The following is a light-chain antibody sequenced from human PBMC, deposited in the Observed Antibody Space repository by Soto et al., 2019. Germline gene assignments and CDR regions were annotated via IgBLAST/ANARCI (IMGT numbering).Light chain of an antibody. V-gene: IGKV1-9*01. CDR2: GAS. Sequence: DIQLTQSPSFLSASVGDRGTITCRASQGIRSYLAWYQQRPGKAPELLIYGASTLRPGGASRFSGSGSGTEFTLTISSLQPEDFATYFCQQLNTFPPFFTFGPGTKVDIK. J-gene: IGKJ3*01. CDR3: QQLNTFPPFFT. CDR1: QGIRSY.